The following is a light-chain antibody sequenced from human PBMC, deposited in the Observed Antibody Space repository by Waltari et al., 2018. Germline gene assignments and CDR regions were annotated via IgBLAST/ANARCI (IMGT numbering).Light chain of an antibody. J-gene: IGLJ2*01. CDR2: EVS. Sequence: QSALTQPPPASGSPGQSVTIPGTGTSRDVGGYNKASCNQHTPGKAPKAMIYEVSKRPSGVPVRFSGSKSGNTASLTVSGLQAEDEADYYCSSYAGSNTGVVFGGGTKLTVL. CDR3: SSYAGSNTGVV. V-gene: IGLV2-8*01. CDR1: SRDVGGYNK.